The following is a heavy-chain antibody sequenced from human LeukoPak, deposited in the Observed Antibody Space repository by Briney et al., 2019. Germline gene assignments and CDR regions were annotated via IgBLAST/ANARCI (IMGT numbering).Heavy chain of an antibody. J-gene: IGHJ4*02. CDR2: IYYDGRNK. D-gene: IGHD3-3*01. Sequence: PGTSLRLSCVVSGFSFSSSGMHWVRQAPGKGLEWVAFIYYDGRNKFYADSVKGRFTISRDNSKNTLYLQMNSLRAEDTAVFYCAKDQGVVFGYFDNWGQGTLVTVSS. CDR1: GFSFSSSG. CDR3: AKDQGVVFGYFDN. V-gene: IGHV3-30*19.